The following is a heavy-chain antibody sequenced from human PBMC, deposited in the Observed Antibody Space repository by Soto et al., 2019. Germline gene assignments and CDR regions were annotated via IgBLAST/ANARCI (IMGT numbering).Heavy chain of an antibody. V-gene: IGHV3-23*01. CDR2: ITNSGDNT. J-gene: IGHJ4*02. Sequence: EVQLLESGGGLVQPGGSLRLSCTASGFAFSSYAMTWVRRAPGKGLECVSIITNSGDNTLYADSVKGRFTMSRDNSKKSWYLQMKSLRVEATAENYWAKGPLAFGPGVRGNPLDSWGRGALVTVSS. CDR1: GFAFSSYA. D-gene: IGHD3-3*02. CDR3: AKGPLAFGPGVRGNPLDS.